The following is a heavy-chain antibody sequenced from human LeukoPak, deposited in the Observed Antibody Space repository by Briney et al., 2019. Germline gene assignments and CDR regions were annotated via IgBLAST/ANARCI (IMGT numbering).Heavy chain of an antibody. CDR3: ARVGLSSSWYRHDY. J-gene: IGHJ4*02. Sequence: GGSLRLSCAASGFTVSSNYMSWVRPAPGKGLEWVSVIYSGGSTYYADSVKGRFTISRDNSKNALYLQMTSLTAEDTAVYYCARVGLSSSWYRHDYWGQGALLTVSS. CDR2: IYSGGST. V-gene: IGHV3-53*01. D-gene: IGHD6-13*01. CDR1: GFTVSSNY.